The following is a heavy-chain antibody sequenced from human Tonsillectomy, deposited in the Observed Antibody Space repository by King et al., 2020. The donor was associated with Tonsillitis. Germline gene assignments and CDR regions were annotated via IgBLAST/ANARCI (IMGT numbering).Heavy chain of an antibody. J-gene: IGHJ3*02. Sequence: VQLVESGGGLVQPGGSLRLSCVASGFTFSTYAMSWVRQAPGKGLEWVSAISGSGGSTYYADSVKGRFTISRDNSKNTLYLQMNSLRADDTAAYYCAKDEYNWNSGASDIWGQGTMVTVSS. V-gene: IGHV3-23*04. CDR3: AKDEYNWNSGASDI. CDR1: GFTFSTYA. D-gene: IGHD1-7*01. CDR2: ISGSGGST.